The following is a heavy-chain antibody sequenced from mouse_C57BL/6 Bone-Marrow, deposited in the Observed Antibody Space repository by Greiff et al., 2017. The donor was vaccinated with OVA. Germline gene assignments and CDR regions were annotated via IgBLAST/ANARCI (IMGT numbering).Heavy chain of an antibody. J-gene: IGHJ3*01. CDR2: INPYNGGT. CDR1: GYTFTDSY. Sequence: VQLQQSGPVLVKPGASVKMSCKASGYTFTDSYMNWVKQSHGKSLEWIGVINPYNGGTSYNQKFKGKATLTVDKSSSTAYMELNSLTSEDSAVDNCASGYYDYDVGCACWGHGTLVTVSA. V-gene: IGHV1-19*01. CDR3: ASGYYDYDVGCAC. D-gene: IGHD2-4*01.